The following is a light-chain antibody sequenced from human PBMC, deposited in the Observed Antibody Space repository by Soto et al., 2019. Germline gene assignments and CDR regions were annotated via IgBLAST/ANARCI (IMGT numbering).Light chain of an antibody. CDR1: QLISSW. J-gene: IGKJ4*01. V-gene: IGKV1-12*01. Sequence: IQITQSPSSVSASIGDTVTITCRASQLISSWLAWYQQKPGKAPKLLIYAASNLQSGVPSRFSGSESGTDFTLTISSLQPEDFATYYCQQASSFPLTFGEGTKVDIK. CDR3: QQASSFPLT. CDR2: AAS.